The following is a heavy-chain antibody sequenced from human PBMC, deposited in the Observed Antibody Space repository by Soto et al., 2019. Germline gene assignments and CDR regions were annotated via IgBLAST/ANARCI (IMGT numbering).Heavy chain of an antibody. CDR1: CSSFTSYW. V-gene: IGHV5-10-1*01. CDR3: ARERIVVVPAAVHYYYYGMDV. CDR2: IDPSDSYT. Sequence: PGESLKISCKGSCSSFTSYWISWVRHMPGKGLERMGRIDPSDSYTSYSPSFQGHVTISADKSISTAYLQWSSLKASDTAMYYCARERIVVVPAAVHYYYYGMDVWGQGTTVTVSS. D-gene: IGHD2-2*02. J-gene: IGHJ6*02.